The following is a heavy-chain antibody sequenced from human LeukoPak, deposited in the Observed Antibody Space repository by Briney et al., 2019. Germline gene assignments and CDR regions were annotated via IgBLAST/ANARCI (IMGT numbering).Heavy chain of an antibody. Sequence: PGGSLRLSCAASGFTFSSYWMSWVRQAPGKGLEWVANIKQDGSEKYYVDSVKGRFTISRDNAKNSLYLQMNSLRAEDTAVYNCARVGVDYDFWSGYYPTYYFDYWGQGTLVTVSS. J-gene: IGHJ4*02. CDR2: IKQDGSEK. CDR3: ARVGVDYDFWSGYYPTYYFDY. CDR1: GFTFSSYW. D-gene: IGHD3-3*01. V-gene: IGHV3-7*01.